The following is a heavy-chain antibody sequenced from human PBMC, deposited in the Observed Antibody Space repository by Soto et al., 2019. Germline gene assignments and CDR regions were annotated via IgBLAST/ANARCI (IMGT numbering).Heavy chain of an antibody. J-gene: IGHJ6*04. D-gene: IGHD2-15*01. Sequence: EVHLVETGRGLVQPGGSLRLSCAASGFTVSSKYMSWVRQAPGKGMEWVSLIQSGGPTYYADSVKGRLTISRDTSENKLHLKMDSLRAENTAVYYCARDDVLCDGGRCYGGPWVVWGKGTTVTVSS. CDR1: GFTVSSKY. CDR3: ARDDVLCDGGRCYGGPWVV. CDR2: IQSGGPT. V-gene: IGHV3-66*01.